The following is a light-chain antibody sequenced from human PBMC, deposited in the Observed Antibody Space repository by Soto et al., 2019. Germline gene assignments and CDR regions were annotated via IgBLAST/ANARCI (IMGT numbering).Light chain of an antibody. V-gene: IGLV2-23*01. CDR1: SSDVGGYNL. J-gene: IGLJ1*01. CDR3: CSYAGSPYV. CDR2: EGS. Sequence: QSVLTQPASVSGSPGQSITISCTGTSSDVGGYNLVSWYQQHPGKAPKLMIYEGSKRPSGVSNRFSGSKSGNTASLTISGLQAEDEADCYCCSYAGSPYVFGTGTKVTVL.